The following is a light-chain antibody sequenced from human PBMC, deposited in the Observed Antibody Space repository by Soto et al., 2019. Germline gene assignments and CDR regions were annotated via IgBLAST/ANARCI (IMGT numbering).Light chain of an antibody. CDR1: QSIRSG. J-gene: IGKJ4*01. CDR3: QQYHISPLT. CDR2: KAS. V-gene: IGKV1-5*03. Sequence: DIQMTQSPSTLSASVGDRVTITCRASQSIRSGLAWYQQKPGKGPNLLIYKASTLEGGVPSRFSGSGSGTEFTLAIASLQPDDFATYYCQQYHISPLTYGGGTKVEIK.